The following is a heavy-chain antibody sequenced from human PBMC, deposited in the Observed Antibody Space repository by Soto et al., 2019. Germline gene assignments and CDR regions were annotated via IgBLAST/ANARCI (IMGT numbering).Heavy chain of an antibody. D-gene: IGHD5-18*01. V-gene: IGHV3-73*02. Sequence: EVQLVESGGGLVQPGGSLKLSCAASGFALSDSAIHWVRQASGKGLEWVGRTRSKVNSYATIYAESVKGRFTISRDDSMSTIYLQMNSLKVEDTDVYYCTRRRDWTAMDPLDYWGQGTLVTVSS. J-gene: IGHJ4*02. CDR1: GFALSDSA. CDR3: TRRRDWTAMDPLDY. CDR2: TRSKVNSYAT.